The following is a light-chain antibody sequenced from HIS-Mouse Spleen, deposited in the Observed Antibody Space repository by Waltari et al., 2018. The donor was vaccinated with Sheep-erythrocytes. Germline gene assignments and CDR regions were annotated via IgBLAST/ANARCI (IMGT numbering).Light chain of an antibody. Sequence: DIQMTQSPSTLSASVGYSVTLPCRASQSLSSWLAWYQQKPGKAPKTLIYKASSLESGVPSRFSGSGSGTEFTLTISSLQPDGFATYYCQQYNSYSPLTFGGGTKVEIK. CDR2: KAS. CDR1: QSLSSW. V-gene: IGKV1-5*03. J-gene: IGKJ4*01. CDR3: QQYNSYSPLT.